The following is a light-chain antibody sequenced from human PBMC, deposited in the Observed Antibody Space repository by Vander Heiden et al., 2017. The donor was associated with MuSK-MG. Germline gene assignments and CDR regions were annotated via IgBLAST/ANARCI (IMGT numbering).Light chain of an antibody. CDR1: QSISSY. CDR2: AAS. J-gene: IGKJ1*01. Sequence: PSSLSASVADRVTITCRASQSISSYLNWYQQKHGKAPKLLIFAASSLQSGVPSRVKGIGSGTDCTRTISSLQPEDVATVYCHKSYRTTRTFGQGTKVEIK. V-gene: IGKV1-39*01. CDR3: HKSYRTTRT.